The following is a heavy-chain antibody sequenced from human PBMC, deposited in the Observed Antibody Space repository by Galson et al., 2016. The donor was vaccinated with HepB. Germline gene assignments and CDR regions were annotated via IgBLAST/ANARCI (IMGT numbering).Heavy chain of an antibody. CDR3: ARVNTEVDIVGTEHNWFDS. Sequence: LSLTCTVSGGSISIYSYHWAWMRQPPGKGLEWIASVHHTGSTPYNPCLKGRVTISVDTSKNEFTLKLNSLTVADTAVYYCARVNTEVDIVGTEHNWFDSWGQGPLVTVSS. V-gene: IGHV4-39*06. CDR2: VHHTGST. CDR1: GGSISIYSYH. D-gene: IGHD1-26*01. J-gene: IGHJ5*01.